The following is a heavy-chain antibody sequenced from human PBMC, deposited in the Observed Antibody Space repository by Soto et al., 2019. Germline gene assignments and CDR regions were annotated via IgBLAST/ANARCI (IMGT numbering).Heavy chain of an antibody. CDR2: LYTDGSRT. Sequence: PGGSLRLSCAASGFTFSSYWMHWVRQVPGKGLVWVSRLYTDGSRTSYADSVKGRFTISRDNAKNTLYLQMNSLRAEDTAVYYCARGAGGYYYMDVWGKGTTVTVSS. V-gene: IGHV3-74*01. J-gene: IGHJ6*03. D-gene: IGHD3-10*01. CDR3: ARGAGGYYYMDV. CDR1: GFTFSSYW.